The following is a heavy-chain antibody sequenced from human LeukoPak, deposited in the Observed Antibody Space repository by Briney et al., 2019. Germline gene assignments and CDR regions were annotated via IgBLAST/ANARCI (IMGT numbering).Heavy chain of an antibody. J-gene: IGHJ6*01. CDR3: AGTPGVGRLTWFDFYGLVV. V-gene: IGHV3-30*04. CDR2: TPLDGSQT. Sequence: PGGSLRLSCAASGLTLSTHAMHWVRQAPGKGLEWVAVTPLDGSQTTYADFVKGRFTIYRDNSKNTLYLQMNSLRPEDTAVYYCAGTPGVGRLTWFDFYGLVVWGGGKTCAVSS. D-gene: IGHD3-3*01. CDR1: GLTLSTHA.